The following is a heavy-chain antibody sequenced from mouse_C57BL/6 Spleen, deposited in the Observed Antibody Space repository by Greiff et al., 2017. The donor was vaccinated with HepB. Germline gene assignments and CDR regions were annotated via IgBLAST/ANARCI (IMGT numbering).Heavy chain of an antibody. CDR2: IYPGDGDT. J-gene: IGHJ4*01. D-gene: IGHD1-1*01. CDR1: GYAFSSYW. V-gene: IGHV1-80*01. CDR3: ARGITTVVTGHAMDY. Sequence: QVQLQQSGAELVKPGASVKISCKASGYAFSSYWMNWVKQRPGKGLEWIGQIYPGDGDTNYNGKFKGKATLTADKSSSTAYMQLSSLTSEDSAVYFCARGITTVVTGHAMDYWGQGTSVTVSS.